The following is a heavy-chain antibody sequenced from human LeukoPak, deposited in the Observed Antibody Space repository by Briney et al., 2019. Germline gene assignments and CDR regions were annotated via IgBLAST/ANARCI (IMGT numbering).Heavy chain of an antibody. CDR2: ISYDGSNK. J-gene: IGHJ4*02. V-gene: IGHV3-30*03. CDR1: GFTFSSYA. CDR3: ARQRKTYYYDSSGYLDY. Sequence: PGGSLRLSCAASGFTFSSYAMSWVRQAPGKGLEWVAVISYDGSNKYYADSVKGRFTMSRDNSKNTLYLQMNSLRAEDTAVYYCARQRKTYYYDSSGYLDYWGQGTLVTVSS. D-gene: IGHD3-22*01.